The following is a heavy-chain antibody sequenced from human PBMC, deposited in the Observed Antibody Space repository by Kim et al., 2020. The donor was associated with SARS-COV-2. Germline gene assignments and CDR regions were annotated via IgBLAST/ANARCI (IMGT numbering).Heavy chain of an antibody. Sequence: SETLSLTCAVYGGSFSGYYWSWIRQPPGKGLEWIGEINHSGSTNYNPSLKSRVTISVDTSKNQFSLKLSSVTAADTAVYYCAGEGYSAYASIDWGQGTLVTVSS. V-gene: IGHV4-34*01. CDR3: AGEGYSAYASID. CDR2: INHSGST. J-gene: IGHJ4*02. D-gene: IGHD5-12*01. CDR1: GGSFSGYY.